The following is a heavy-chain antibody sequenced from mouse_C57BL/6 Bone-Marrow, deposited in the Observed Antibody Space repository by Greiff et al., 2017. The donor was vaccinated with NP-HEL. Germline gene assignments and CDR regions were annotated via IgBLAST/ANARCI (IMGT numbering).Heavy chain of an antibody. CDR2: IYPRSGNT. J-gene: IGHJ2*01. D-gene: IGHD1-1*01. CDR3: ARRLRYHFDY. CDR1: GYTFTSYG. Sequence: VKLQESGAELARPGASVKLSCKASGYTFTSYGISWVKQRTGQGLEWIGEIYPRSGNTYYNEKFKGKATLTADKSSSTAYMELRSLTSEDSAVYFCARRLRYHFDYWGQGTTLTVSS. V-gene: IGHV1-81*01.